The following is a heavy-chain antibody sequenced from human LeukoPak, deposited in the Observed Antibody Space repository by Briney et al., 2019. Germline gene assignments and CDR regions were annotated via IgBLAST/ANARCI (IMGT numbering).Heavy chain of an antibody. Sequence: PSETLSLTSTVPGASITSYYWSWIRQPPGKGLEWIAHIHHSGSTDHNSSLKSRVTLSVDTYQIQCSLKLTSVTAADTAMYYCERHRVGHGYNPTEYWGQGILVTVSS. CDR1: GASITSYY. J-gene: IGHJ4*02. CDR2: IHHSGST. D-gene: IGHD5-24*01. V-gene: IGHV4-59*08. CDR3: ERHRVGHGYNPTEY.